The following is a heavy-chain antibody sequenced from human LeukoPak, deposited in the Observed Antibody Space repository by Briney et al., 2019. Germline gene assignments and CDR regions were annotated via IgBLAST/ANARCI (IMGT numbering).Heavy chain of an antibody. Sequence: GGSLRLSCAASGFTFSSYGMHWVRQAPGKGLEWVAVIWYDGSNKYYADSVKGRFTISRDNSKNTLYLQMNSLRAEDTAVYYCARDAGDYDPRAFDIWGQGTMVTVSS. J-gene: IGHJ3*02. V-gene: IGHV3-33*01. D-gene: IGHD4-17*01. CDR3: ARDAGDYDPRAFDI. CDR2: IWYDGSNK. CDR1: GFTFSSYG.